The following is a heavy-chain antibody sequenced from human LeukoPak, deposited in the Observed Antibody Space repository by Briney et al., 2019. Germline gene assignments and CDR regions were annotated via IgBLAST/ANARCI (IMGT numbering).Heavy chain of an antibody. J-gene: IGHJ6*03. CDR3: ARGGNRGYCSGGSCYSPLGYYYYYMDV. V-gene: IGHV3-7*01. CDR1: GFTVSSNS. Sequence: GGSLRLSCTVSGFTVSSNSMSWVRQAPGKGLEWVANINQDGTEKYSVDSVKGRFTISRDNAKNSLYLQMNSLRAEDTAVYYCARGGNRGYCSGGSCYSPLGYYYYYMDVWGKGTTVTVSS. CDR2: INQDGTEK. D-gene: IGHD2-15*01.